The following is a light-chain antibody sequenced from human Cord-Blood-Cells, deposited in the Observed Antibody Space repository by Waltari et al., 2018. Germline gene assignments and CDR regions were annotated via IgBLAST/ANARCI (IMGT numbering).Light chain of an antibody. CDR1: ALTKKY. CDR2: EDS. V-gene: IGLV3-10*01. Sequence: SHELTQPPSVSVSPGQPARITCSGDALTKKYASCYQQKPGQAPVLVIYEDSKRPSGIPERFSGSSSGTMASLTISGAQVEDEADYYCYSTDSSGNHRVFGGGTKLTVL. CDR3: YSTDSSGNHRV. J-gene: IGLJ3*02.